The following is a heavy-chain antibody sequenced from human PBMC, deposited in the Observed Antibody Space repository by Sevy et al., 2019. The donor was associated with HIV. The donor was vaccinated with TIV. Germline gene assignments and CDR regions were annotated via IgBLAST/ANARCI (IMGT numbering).Heavy chain of an antibody. CDR1: GGSINNYY. Sequence: SESLSLTCTVSGGSINNYYWSCIRQPPGKGLEWIGYIYYRGPTNYNPSLKSRVTISVDTSKNQFSLKLSSVTAADTVVHYCARGTYCTDRTRPGSWFDPWGQGTLVTVSS. J-gene: IGHJ5*02. V-gene: IGHV4-59*01. D-gene: IGHD2-8*02. CDR3: ARGTYCTDRTRPGSWFDP. CDR2: IYYRGPT.